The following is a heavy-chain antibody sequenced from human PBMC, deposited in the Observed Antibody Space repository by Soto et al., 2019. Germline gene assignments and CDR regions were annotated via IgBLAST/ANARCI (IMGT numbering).Heavy chain of an antibody. Sequence: SETLSLTCTVSGGSISSYYWSWIRQPPGKGLEWIGYIYYSGSTNYNPSLKSRVTISVDTSKNQFSLKLSSVTAADTAVYYCAREVGYYDYIWGRYPSAGIAFDIWGQGTMVTVS. V-gene: IGHV4-59*12. J-gene: IGHJ3*02. CDR3: AREVGYYDYIWGRYPSAGIAFDI. CDR1: GGSISSYY. CDR2: IYYSGST. D-gene: IGHD3-16*01.